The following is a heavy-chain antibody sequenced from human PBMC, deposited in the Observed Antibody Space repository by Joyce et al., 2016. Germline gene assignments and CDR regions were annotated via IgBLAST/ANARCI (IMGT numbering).Heavy chain of an antibody. Sequence: QVQLQESGPGLVKPSQTLSLTCTVSGGSISSGDYYWSWVRQSPGKGLGWIGYIYFSGSTTRNPSLKSRLNKSADTSKNQFSLKVRSVTAADTAVYYCARGNGDFWSGYYNYFDYWGQGILVTVSS. V-gene: IGHV4-30-4*01. CDR1: GGSISSGDYY. CDR2: IYFSGST. CDR3: ARGNGDFWSGYYNYFDY. D-gene: IGHD3-3*01. J-gene: IGHJ4*02.